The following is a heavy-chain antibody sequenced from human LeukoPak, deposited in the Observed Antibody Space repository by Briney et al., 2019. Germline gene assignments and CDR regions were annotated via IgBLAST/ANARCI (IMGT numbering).Heavy chain of an antibody. CDR3: ARDPGGVVYFDY. D-gene: IGHD2-8*01. V-gene: IGHV3-33*01. J-gene: IGHJ4*02. Sequence: PGRSLRLSCAVSGFTFSNYDMHWVRQARGKGLEWVAVIWYDGSNKYYADSVKGRFTISRDNSKNTLYLQMNTLRAEDTAVYYCARDPGGVVYFDYWGQGTLVTVSS. CDR1: GFTFSNYD. CDR2: IWYDGSNK.